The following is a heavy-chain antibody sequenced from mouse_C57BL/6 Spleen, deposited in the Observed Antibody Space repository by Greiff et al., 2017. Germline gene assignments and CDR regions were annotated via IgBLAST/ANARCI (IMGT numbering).Heavy chain of an antibody. CDR3: ARDCGYGSSSDY. Sequence: QVQLQQSGPELVKPGASVKISCKASGYAFSSSWMNWVKQRPGKGLEWIGRIYPGDGDTNYNGKFKGKATLTADKSSSTAYMQLSSLTSEDSAVYFCARDCGYGSSSDYWGQGTTLTVSS. V-gene: IGHV1-82*01. J-gene: IGHJ2*01. CDR2: IYPGDGDT. D-gene: IGHD1-1*01. CDR1: GYAFSSSW.